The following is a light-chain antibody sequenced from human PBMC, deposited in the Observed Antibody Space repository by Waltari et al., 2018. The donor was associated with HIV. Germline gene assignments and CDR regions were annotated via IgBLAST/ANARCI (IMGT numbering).Light chain of an antibody. Sequence: QSALTQPASVSGSPGQSITISCTGTSSDVGGYNFVSGYQQHPGKAPKLVIYEVTNRPSGVSNRFSGSKSGNTASLTISGLQAEDEADYYCYSYTNSHTRVFGTGTKVTVL. CDR1: SSDVGGYNF. J-gene: IGLJ1*01. V-gene: IGLV2-14*01. CDR2: EVT. CDR3: YSYTNSHTRV.